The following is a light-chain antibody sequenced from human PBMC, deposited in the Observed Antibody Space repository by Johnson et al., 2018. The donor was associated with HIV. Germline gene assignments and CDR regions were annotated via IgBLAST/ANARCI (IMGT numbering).Light chain of an antibody. CDR2: DNN. CDR3: ETWDSSLILYV. Sequence: QSVLTQPPSVSAAPGQKVTISCSGSSSNIGKNYVSWYQLLPGTAPKLLIYDNNKRPSGIPDRFSGSKCGSSGTLGITALLTGDEADYYCETWDSSLILYVFGTGTKVTVL. V-gene: IGLV1-51*01. CDR1: SSNIGKNY. J-gene: IGLJ1*01.